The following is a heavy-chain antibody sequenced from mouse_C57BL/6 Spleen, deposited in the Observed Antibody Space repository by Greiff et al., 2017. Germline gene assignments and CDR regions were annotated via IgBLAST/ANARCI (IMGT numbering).Heavy chain of an antibody. D-gene: IGHD2-3*01. CDR1: GYTFTSYW. J-gene: IGHJ4*01. Sequence: QVQLKQPGAELVMPGASVKLSCKASGYTFTSYWMHCVKQRPGQGLEWIGEIDPSDSYTNYNQKFKGKSTLTVDKSSSTAYMQLSSLPSEDSAVYYCARSGDGYYPTDYWGQGTSVTVSS. CDR2: IDPSDSYT. V-gene: IGHV1-69*01. CDR3: ARSGDGYYPTDY.